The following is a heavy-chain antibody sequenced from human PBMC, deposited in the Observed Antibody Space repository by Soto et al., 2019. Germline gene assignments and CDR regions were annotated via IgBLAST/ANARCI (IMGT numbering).Heavy chain of an antibody. J-gene: IGHJ6*03. D-gene: IGHD3-3*01. CDR1: GYTFTSYD. CDR3: ARAYDFWSGYYSYYYYYYMDV. CDR2: MNPNSGNT. V-gene: IGHV1-8*01. Sequence: ASVKVSCTASGYTFTSYDINWVRLATGQGLEWMGWMNPNSGNTGYAQKFQGRVTMTRNTSISTAYMELSSLRSEDTAVYYCARAYDFWSGYYSYYYYYYMDVWGKGTTVTVSS.